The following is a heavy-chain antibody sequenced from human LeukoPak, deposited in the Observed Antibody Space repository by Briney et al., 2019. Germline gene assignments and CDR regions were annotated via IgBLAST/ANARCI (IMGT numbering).Heavy chain of an antibody. Sequence: PGGSLRLSCAASGFTFSNYNMNWVRQAPGKGLEWVSSISSSSTYIYYADSVKGRFTISRDNAKNSLYLQMNSLRAEDTALYYCARDGVVVTAIPSGLYDYWGQGTLVTVSS. D-gene: IGHD2-21*02. CDR1: GFTFSNYN. V-gene: IGHV3-21*01. J-gene: IGHJ4*02. CDR2: ISSSSTYI. CDR3: ARDGVVVTAIPSGLYDY.